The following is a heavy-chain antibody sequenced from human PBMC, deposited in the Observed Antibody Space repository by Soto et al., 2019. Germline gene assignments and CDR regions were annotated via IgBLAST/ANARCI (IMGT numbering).Heavy chain of an antibody. D-gene: IGHD3-22*01. J-gene: IGHJ5*02. Sequence: QITLKESGPTLVKPTQTLTLTCTFSGFSLSTGGVGVGWIRQPPGKALEWLALIYWDDDKRYSPSLKSRLTITKATSKNQVVLTMTTMDPVDTATYYCAHLYYYDSTGPLWFDPWGQGTLVTVSS. CDR1: GFSLSTGGVG. CDR2: IYWDDDK. V-gene: IGHV2-5*02. CDR3: AHLYYYDSTGPLWFDP.